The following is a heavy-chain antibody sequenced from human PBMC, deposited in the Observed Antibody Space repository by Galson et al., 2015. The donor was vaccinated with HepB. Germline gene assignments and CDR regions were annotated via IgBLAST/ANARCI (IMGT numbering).Heavy chain of an antibody. V-gene: IGHV3-48*04. CDR1: GFTFSSYS. CDR3: ASGRTYYYFDY. D-gene: IGHD1-26*01. J-gene: IGHJ4*02. Sequence: SLRLSCAASGFTFSSYSMNWVRQAPGKGLEWVSYISSSSSTIYYADSVKGRFTISRDNAKNSLYLQMNSLRAGDTAVYYCASGRTYYYFDYWGQGTLVTVSS. CDR2: ISSSSSTI.